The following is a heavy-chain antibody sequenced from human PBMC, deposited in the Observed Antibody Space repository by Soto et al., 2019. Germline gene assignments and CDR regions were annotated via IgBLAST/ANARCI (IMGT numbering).Heavy chain of an antibody. CDR3: AKARAQYYDFWSGYPVDY. D-gene: IGHD3-3*01. Sequence: EVQLLESGGGLVQPGGSLRLSCAASGFTFSSYAMSWVRQAPGKGLEWVSAISGSGGSTYYADSVKGRFTISRDNSTNTRYLPMNSLRAEDTAVYYCAKARAQYYDFWSGYPVDYWGQGTLVAVSS. V-gene: IGHV3-23*01. CDR2: ISGSGGST. CDR1: GFTFSSYA. J-gene: IGHJ4*02.